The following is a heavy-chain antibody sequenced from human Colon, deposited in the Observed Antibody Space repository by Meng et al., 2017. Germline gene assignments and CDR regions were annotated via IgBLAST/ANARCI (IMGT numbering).Heavy chain of an antibody. Sequence: QLLLQQWGAGLLKPSGTPLSRTCAVSGGSFSSYYWNGFRQVPGKGLEWIGEINHRGSTNYNPSLKSRVTISVDTSKNQFSLKLTSVTAADTALYYCARGSTPAARGFNRFDPWGQGTLVTVSS. CDR2: INHRGST. CDR1: GGSFSSYY. CDR3: ARGSTPAARGFNRFDP. D-gene: IGHD2-2*01. J-gene: IGHJ5*02. V-gene: IGHV4-34*01.